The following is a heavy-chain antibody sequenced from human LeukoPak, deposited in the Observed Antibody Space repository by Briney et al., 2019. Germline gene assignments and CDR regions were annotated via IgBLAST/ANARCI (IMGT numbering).Heavy chain of an antibody. D-gene: IGHD4-17*01. CDR2: IYPSDSDT. CDR3: ARLTTVTTSGGDY. V-gene: IGHV5-51*01. J-gene: IGHJ4*02. CDR1: GYSFTSYW. Sequence: GESLKISCKGSGYSFTSYWIGWVRQMPGKGLEWMGIIYPSDSDTRYSPSFRGQVTISADKSINTAYLQWNTLKASDTGMYFCARLTTVTTSGGDYWGQGTLVTVSS.